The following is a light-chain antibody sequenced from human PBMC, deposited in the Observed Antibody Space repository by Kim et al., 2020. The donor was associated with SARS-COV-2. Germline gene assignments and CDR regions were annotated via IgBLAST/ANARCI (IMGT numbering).Light chain of an antibody. J-gene: IGLJ3*02. Sequence: QSALTQPASASGSPGQSVTISCSGTSSDVGAYNYVSWYQQHPGKAPQLMIYEINKRPSGVPDRFSGSKSGNTASLTVSGLQAEDEADYYCSAYAGSNNWVFGGGTQLTV. V-gene: IGLV2-8*01. CDR3: SAYAGSNNWV. CDR1: SSDVGAYNY. CDR2: EIN.